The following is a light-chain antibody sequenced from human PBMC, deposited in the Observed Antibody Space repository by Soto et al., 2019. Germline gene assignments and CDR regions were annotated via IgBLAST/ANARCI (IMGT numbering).Light chain of an antibody. J-gene: IGLJ1*01. V-gene: IGLV2-14*01. Sequence: QSALTQPASVSGSPGQSITISCTGTSSDVGGYNYVSWYQQHPGKAPKLMIYDVSNRPSGVSNRFSGSKSGNTASLTISGLQAEDEADYYCSSYTSSSTPLSFGTGTKVTVL. CDR1: SSDVGGYNY. CDR2: DVS. CDR3: SSYTSSSTPLS.